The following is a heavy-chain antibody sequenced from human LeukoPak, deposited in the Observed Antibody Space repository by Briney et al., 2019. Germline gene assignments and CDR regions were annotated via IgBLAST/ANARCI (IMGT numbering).Heavy chain of an antibody. CDR3: ARRAARRPRNAFDI. Sequence: SETLSLTXTVSGGSISSGDYYWSWIRQPPGKGLEWIGYIYYSGSTYYNPSLKSRVTISVDTSKNQFSLKLSSVTAADTAVYYRARRAARRPRNAFDIWGQGTMVTVSS. CDR2: IYYSGST. J-gene: IGHJ3*02. D-gene: IGHD6-6*01. V-gene: IGHV4-30-4*08. CDR1: GGSISSGDYY.